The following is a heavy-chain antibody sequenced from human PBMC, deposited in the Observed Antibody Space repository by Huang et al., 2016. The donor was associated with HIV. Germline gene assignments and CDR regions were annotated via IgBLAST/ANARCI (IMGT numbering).Heavy chain of an antibody. CDR3: ARRYNSRRDY. D-gene: IGHD3-22*01. V-gene: IGHV4-34*02. CDR1: GGFFSGYY. Sequence: QVQLEQWGAGLLKASETLSLTCAVYGGFFSGYYWNWLRQAPGKGLEWVGEINHSGNTNYMPSLKILVNMSVDTSKSQFSLYLTSLGAADTGTYFCARRYNSRRDYWGRGTLVTVHS. CDR2: INHSGNT. J-gene: IGHJ4*02.